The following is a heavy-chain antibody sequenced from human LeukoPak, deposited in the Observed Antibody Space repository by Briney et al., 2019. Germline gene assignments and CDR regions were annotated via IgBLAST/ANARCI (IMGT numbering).Heavy chain of an antibody. CDR2: IYHSGST. Sequence: SETLSLTCTVPGYSISSGYYWGWIRQPPGKGLEWIGSIYHSGSTYYNPSLKSRVTISVDTSKNQFSLKLSSVTAADTAVYYCARDNVVRGVRYDYWGQGTLVTVSS. J-gene: IGHJ4*02. CDR3: ARDNVVRGVRYDY. D-gene: IGHD3-10*01. V-gene: IGHV4-38-2*02. CDR1: GYSISSGYY.